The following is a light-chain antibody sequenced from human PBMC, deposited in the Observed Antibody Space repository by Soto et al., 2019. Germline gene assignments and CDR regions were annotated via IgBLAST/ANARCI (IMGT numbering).Light chain of an antibody. Sequence: QSPLTQPASVSGSPGQSITISCTGTSSDVGGYNYVSWYQQHPGKAPKLMIYEVTNRPSGISHRFSGSKSGNTASLTISGLQAEDEADYYCNSYTSTSTWVFGGGTKLTVL. CDR3: NSYTSTSTWV. J-gene: IGLJ3*02. V-gene: IGLV2-14*01. CDR2: EVT. CDR1: SSDVGGYNY.